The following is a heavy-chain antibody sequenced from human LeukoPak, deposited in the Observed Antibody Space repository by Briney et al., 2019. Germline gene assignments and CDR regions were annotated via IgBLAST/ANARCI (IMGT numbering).Heavy chain of an antibody. CDR1: GGSISSGGYS. V-gene: IGHV4-30-2*01. J-gene: IGHJ5*02. D-gene: IGHD3-22*01. Sequence: SQTLSLTCAVSGGSISSGGYSWSWIRQPPGKGLEWIGYIYHSGSTYYNPSLKSRVTISVDRSKNQFSLKLSSVTAADTAVYYCARGYYYDSSGSNWFDPWGQGTLVTVSS. CDR2: IYHSGST. CDR3: ARGYYYDSSGSNWFDP.